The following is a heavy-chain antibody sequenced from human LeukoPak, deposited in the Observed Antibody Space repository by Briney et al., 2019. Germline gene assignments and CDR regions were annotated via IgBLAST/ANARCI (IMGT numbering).Heavy chain of an antibody. Sequence: SVTLSLTCTVSGGSISSYYWSWIRQPPGKGLEWIGRIYSSGSTNYNPSLKSRVTISVDTSKNQFSLKLSSVTAADTAVYYCANMYGRDSGYYYYYYMDVWGKGTTVTVSS. CDR2: IYSSGST. J-gene: IGHJ6*03. D-gene: IGHD4-23*01. CDR1: GGSISSYY. V-gene: IGHV4-4*07. CDR3: ANMYGRDSGYYYYYYMDV.